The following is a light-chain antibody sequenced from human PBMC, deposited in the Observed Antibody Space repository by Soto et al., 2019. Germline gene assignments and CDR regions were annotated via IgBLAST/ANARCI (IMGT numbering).Light chain of an antibody. CDR1: SSDVGIYNY. CDR2: EVS. J-gene: IGLJ1*01. CDR3: SSYTTSSTRV. Sequence: QSVLTQPASVSGSPGQSTAISCTGSSSDVGIYNYVSWYQQHPGKVPKLIIYEVSNRPSGVSNRFSGSKSGNTASLTISGLQAEDEADYYCSSYTTSSTRVLGTGTKVTVL. V-gene: IGLV2-14*01.